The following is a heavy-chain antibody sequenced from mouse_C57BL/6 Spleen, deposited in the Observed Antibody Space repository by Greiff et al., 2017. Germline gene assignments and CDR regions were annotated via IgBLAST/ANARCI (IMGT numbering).Heavy chain of an antibody. J-gene: IGHJ3*01. CDR3: TSENNNGFAY. D-gene: IGHD1-3*01. V-gene: IGHV1-64*01. CDR2: IHPNSGST. CDR1: GYTFTSSW. Sequence: VQLQQPGAELVKPGASVKLSCKASGYTFTSSWMHWVKQRPGQGLEWIGMIHPNSGSTNYNEKFKSKATLTVDKSSSTAYMQLSSLAYEDSAVYYCTSENNNGFAYWGQGTLVTVSA.